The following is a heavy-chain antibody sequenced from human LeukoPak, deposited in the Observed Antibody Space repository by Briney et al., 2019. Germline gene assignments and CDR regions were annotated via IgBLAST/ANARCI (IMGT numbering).Heavy chain of an antibody. Sequence: SETLSLTCTVSGGSISGYYWSWIRQPPGKGLEWIGYIYYSGSTNYNPSLKSRVTISVDTSKNQFSLQLNSVAPEDTAVYYCARDVVGMGGYGAYVGLPLDYWDQGTLVTVSS. CDR1: GGSISGYY. CDR3: ARDVVGMGGYGAYVGLPLDY. J-gene: IGHJ4*02. CDR2: IYYSGST. V-gene: IGHV4-59*12. D-gene: IGHD5-12*01.